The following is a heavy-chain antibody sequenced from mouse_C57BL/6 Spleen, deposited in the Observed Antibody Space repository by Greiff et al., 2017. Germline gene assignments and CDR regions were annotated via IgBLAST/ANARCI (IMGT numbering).Heavy chain of an antibody. CDR2: FYPGDGDT. CDR3: ASRGPDYYGSSFGYFDY. J-gene: IGHJ2*01. D-gene: IGHD1-1*01. CDR1: GYAFSSYW. V-gene: IGHV1-80*01. Sequence: VQRVESGAELVKPGASVKISCKASGYAFSSYWMNWVKQRPGKGLEWIGQFYPGDGDTNYNGKFKGKATLTADKSSSTAYMQLSSMTSEGSAVYVCASRGPDYYGSSFGYFDYWGQGTTLTVSS.